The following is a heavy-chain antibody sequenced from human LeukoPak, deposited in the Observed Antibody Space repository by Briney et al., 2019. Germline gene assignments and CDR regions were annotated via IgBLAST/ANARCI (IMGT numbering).Heavy chain of an antibody. CDR1: GFTFSNAW. V-gene: IGHV3-15*01. J-gene: IGHJ4*02. D-gene: IGHD6-13*01. Sequence: GGSLRLSCAASGFTFSNAWMSWVRQAPGKGLEWVGRIKSKTDGGTTDYAAPVKGRFTVSRDDSKNTLYLQMNSLRAEDTAVYYCARDTYEIAAAASYYFDYWGQGTLVTVSS. CDR3: ARDTYEIAAAASYYFDY. CDR2: IKSKTDGGTT.